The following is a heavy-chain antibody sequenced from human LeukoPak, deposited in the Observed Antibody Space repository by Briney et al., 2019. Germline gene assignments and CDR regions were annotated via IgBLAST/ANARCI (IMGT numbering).Heavy chain of an antibody. Sequence: PSETLSLTCAVYGGSFSGYYWRLIRQPPGKGLEWIGEINHSGGTYYNPSLKSRVTLSVDTSKNQFSLKMNSVTAADTAVYYCARGRYSQYFDYWGQGTLVTVSS. V-gene: IGHV4-34*01. CDR1: GGSFSGYY. CDR2: INHSGGT. CDR3: ARGRYSQYFDY. D-gene: IGHD5-18*01. J-gene: IGHJ4*02.